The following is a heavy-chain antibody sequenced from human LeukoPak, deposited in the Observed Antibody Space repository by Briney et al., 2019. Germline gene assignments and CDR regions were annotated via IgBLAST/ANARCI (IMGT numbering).Heavy chain of an antibody. Sequence: SETLSLACTVSGGSISSSSYSWGWIRQPPGKGLEWIGSIYYSGSTYYNPSLKSRVTISVDTSKNQFSLKLSSVTAADTAVYYCARDQYYYDSSGYYSTFDYWGQGTLVTVSS. CDR2: IYYSGST. CDR1: GGSISSSSYS. D-gene: IGHD3-22*01. J-gene: IGHJ4*02. V-gene: IGHV4-39*07. CDR3: ARDQYYYDSSGYYSTFDY.